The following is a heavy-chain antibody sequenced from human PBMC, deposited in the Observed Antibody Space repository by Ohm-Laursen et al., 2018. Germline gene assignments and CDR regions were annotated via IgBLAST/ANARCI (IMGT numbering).Heavy chain of an antibody. D-gene: IGHD3-22*01. J-gene: IGHJ3*01. CDR2: ISGAADST. CDR3: AKDRTVIVVALVDAFDV. CDR1: GFTFSTYA. Sequence: SLRLSCAASGFTFSTYAMSWVRQAPGKGLERVSAISGAADSTYYPDSVKGRFTISRDNSKNTLYLQMNSLRAEDTAIYYCAKDRTVIVVALVDAFDVWGQGTMVTVSS. V-gene: IGHV3-23*01.